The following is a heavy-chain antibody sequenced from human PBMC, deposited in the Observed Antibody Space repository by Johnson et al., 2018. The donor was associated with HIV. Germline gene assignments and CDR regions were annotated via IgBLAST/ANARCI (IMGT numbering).Heavy chain of an antibody. CDR2: IESKADGGAA. CDR1: GFTFSHAW. V-gene: IGHV3-15*04. Sequence: VQLVESGGGLVQPGGSLRLSCAASGFTFSHAWMSWVRQAPGKGLEWVGHIESKADGGAAEYAAPLEGRFTISRDDSKSTLYLQMNSLKTEDTAVYYCSYAFDIWGQGTMVTVSS. J-gene: IGHJ3*02. CDR3: SYAFDI.